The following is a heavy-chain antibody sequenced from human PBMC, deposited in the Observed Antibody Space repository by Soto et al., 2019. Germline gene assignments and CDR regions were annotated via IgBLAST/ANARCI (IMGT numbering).Heavy chain of an antibody. CDR3: AHRYGGGDSAEYFQH. V-gene: IGHV2-5*02. J-gene: IGHJ1*01. D-gene: IGHD4-17*01. CDR1: GFSLSTSGVG. CDR2: IYWDDDK. Sequence: SGPTLLKPTQTLTLTCTFSGFSLSTSGVGVGWIRQPPGKSLEWLALIYWDDDKRYRPSLKCRLTITKDTSKNQVVLTMTNMDPVDTATYYCAHRYGGGDSAEYFQHWGQGTLVTVSS.